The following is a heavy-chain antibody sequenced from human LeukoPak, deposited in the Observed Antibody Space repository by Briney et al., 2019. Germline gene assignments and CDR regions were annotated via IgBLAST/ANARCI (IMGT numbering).Heavy chain of an antibody. V-gene: IGHV3-7*01. CDR3: TRDRSRAEDD. D-gene: IGHD1-14*01. J-gene: IGHJ4*02. CDR2: INQGGSDK. Sequence: GGSLRLSCAASGFTFSGYWMHWVRQAPGKGLEWVANINQGGSDKYYVDSVKGRFTISRDNANNLLYLQMNSLRGEDTAVYYCTRDRSRAEDDWGQGTLVTVSS. CDR1: GFTFSGYW.